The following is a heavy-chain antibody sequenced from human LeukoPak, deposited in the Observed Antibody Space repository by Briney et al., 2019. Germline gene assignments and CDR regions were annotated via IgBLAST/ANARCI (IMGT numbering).Heavy chain of an antibody. Sequence: PSETLSLTCTVSGGSLSSYYWSWIRQPPGKGLEWIGYIYNSGNTNHNPSLKSRVTISVDTSKNQFSLNLSSVTAADTAVYYCARDLHGSGSFFVFDIWGQGTLVTVSS. CDR3: ARDLHGSGSFFVFDI. J-gene: IGHJ3*02. CDR1: GGSLSSYY. V-gene: IGHV4-59*01. CDR2: IYNSGNT. D-gene: IGHD3-10*01.